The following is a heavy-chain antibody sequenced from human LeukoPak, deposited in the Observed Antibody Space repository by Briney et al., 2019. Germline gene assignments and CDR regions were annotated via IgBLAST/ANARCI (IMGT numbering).Heavy chain of an antibody. CDR1: GFTFSSYA. CDR3: ARAPFGYDSSGGYYYYYYMDA. CDR2: ISGSGGST. J-gene: IGHJ6*03. D-gene: IGHD3-22*01. V-gene: IGHV3-23*01. Sequence: PGGSLRLSCAASGFTFSSYAMSWVRQAPGKGLEWVSAISGSGGSTYYADSVKGRFTISRDNSKNTLYLQMNSLRAEDTAVYYCARAPFGYDSSGGYYYYYYMDAWGKGTTVTISS.